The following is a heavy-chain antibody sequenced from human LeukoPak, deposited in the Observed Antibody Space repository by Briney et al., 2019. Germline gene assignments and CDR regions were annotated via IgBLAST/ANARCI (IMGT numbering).Heavy chain of an antibody. V-gene: IGHV4-59*01. CDR2: IYYSGST. CDR3: ATTHSSWYGGGWFDP. CDR1: GGSISSYY. D-gene: IGHD6-13*01. J-gene: IGHJ5*02. Sequence: SETLCLTCAVSGGSISSYYWSWIRQPPGKGLEWIGYIYYSGSTNYNPSLKSRVAISVDTSKNQFSLKLSSVTAADTAVYYCATTHSSWYGGGWFDPWGQGTLVTVSS.